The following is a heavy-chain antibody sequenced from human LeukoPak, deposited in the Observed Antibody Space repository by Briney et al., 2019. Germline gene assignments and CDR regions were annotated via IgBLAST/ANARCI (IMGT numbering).Heavy chain of an antibody. CDR2: ISSSSSTI. CDR1: GFTFSSYS. Sequence: PGGSLRLSCAASGFTFSSYSMNWVRQAPGKGLEWVSYISSSSSTIYYADSVKGRFTISRDNAKNSLYLQMNSLRAEDTAVYYCAREGYSYGYAYGLDYWGQGTLVTVSS. D-gene: IGHD5-18*01. CDR3: AREGYSYGYAYGLDY. V-gene: IGHV3-48*04. J-gene: IGHJ4*02.